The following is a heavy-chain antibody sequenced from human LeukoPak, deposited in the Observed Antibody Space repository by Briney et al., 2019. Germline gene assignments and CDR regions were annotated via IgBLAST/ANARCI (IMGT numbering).Heavy chain of an antibody. CDR3: ARGDLAYFYMDV. CDR2: TYSRCNWGS. Sequence: SQTLTLTCAISGDSVSCNTAAWNWLSQSPSKGLEWLGRTYSRCNWGSDYGASVKSRVTIKADRSKNEFSLQVRSATPEDTAVYYCARGDLAYFYMDVWGKGTSVTVSS. J-gene: IGHJ6*03. V-gene: IGHV6-1*01. CDR1: GDSVSCNTAA.